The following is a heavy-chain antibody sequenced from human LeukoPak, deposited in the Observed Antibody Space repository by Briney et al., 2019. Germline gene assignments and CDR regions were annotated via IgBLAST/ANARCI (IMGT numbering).Heavy chain of an antibody. CDR1: GYTFTSYG. V-gene: IGHV1-18*01. J-gene: IGHJ4*02. CDR3: ARVPRARFDSSGRGYYFDY. CDR2: ISAYNGNT. Sequence: GASVKVSCKASGYTFTSYGISWVRQAPGQGLEWMGWISAYNGNTNYAQKLQGRVTMTTDTSTSTAYMELRSLRSDDTAVYYCARVPRARFDSSGRGYYFDYWGQGTLVTVSS. D-gene: IGHD3-22*01.